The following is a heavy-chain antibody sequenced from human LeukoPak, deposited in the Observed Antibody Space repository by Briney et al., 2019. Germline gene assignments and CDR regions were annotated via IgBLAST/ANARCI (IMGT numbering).Heavy chain of an antibody. J-gene: IGHJ6*03. Sequence: GASVKVSCKASGYAFTSYGISWVRQAPGQGLEWMGWLSAYNGNTNYAQKLQGRVTMTRDTSTSTGYMELRSLRSDDTAVYYCARSITIFGVVTPDYYYYMDVWGKGTTVTVSS. V-gene: IGHV1-18*01. D-gene: IGHD3-3*01. CDR3: ARSITIFGVVTPDYYYYMDV. CDR1: GYAFTSYG. CDR2: LSAYNGNT.